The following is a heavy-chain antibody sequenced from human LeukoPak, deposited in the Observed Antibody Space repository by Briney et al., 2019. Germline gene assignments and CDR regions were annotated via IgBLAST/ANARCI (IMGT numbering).Heavy chain of an antibody. CDR1: GYTFTSYY. CDR3: ARAGSSSSIDY. CDR2: INPSGGST. D-gene: IGHD6-6*01. V-gene: IGHV1-46*01. Sequence: ASVTVSCKASGYTFTSYYMHWVRQAPGQGREGMGIINPSGGSTRYAQKFQGRVTITRDMSTSTVYMELSSLRSEDPAVYYCARAGSSSSIDYWGQGTLVTVSS. J-gene: IGHJ4*02.